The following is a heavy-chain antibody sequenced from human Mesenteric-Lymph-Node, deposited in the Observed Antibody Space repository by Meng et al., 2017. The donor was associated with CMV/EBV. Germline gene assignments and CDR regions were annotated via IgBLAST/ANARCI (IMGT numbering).Heavy chain of an antibody. CDR3: ARETPECSSTTCPPRPDYYYYRGMDV. Sequence: GGSLRLSCAASGFTFSSYSMNWVRQAPGKGLEWVSSISSSSSYIYYADPVKGRFTISRDNAKTSLFLQMNSLRAEDTAVYYCARETPECSSTTCPPRPDYYYYRGMDVWGQGTTVTVSS. CDR2: ISSSSSYI. J-gene: IGHJ6*02. V-gene: IGHV3-21*06. CDR1: GFTFSSYS. D-gene: IGHD2/OR15-2a*01.